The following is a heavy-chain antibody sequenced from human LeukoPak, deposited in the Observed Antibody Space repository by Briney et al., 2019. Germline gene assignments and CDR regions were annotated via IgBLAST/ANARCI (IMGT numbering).Heavy chain of an antibody. CDR3: AKEMGLQLWLEFTFDY. CDR2: ISYDGSNK. Sequence: GGSLRLSCAASGFTFSNFWMSWVRQVPGKGLEWVAVISYDGSNKYYADSVKGRFTISRDNSKNTLYLQMNSLRAEDTAVYYCAKEMGLQLWLEFTFDYWGQGTLVTVSS. V-gene: IGHV3-30*18. J-gene: IGHJ4*02. D-gene: IGHD5-18*01. CDR1: GFTFSNFW.